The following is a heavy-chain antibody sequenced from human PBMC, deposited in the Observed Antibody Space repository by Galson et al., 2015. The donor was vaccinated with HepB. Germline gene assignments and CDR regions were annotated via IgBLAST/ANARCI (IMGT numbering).Heavy chain of an antibody. V-gene: IGHV3-66*01. D-gene: IGHD3-10*01. CDR3: ARTRAAMVRGVTFDY. J-gene: IGHJ4*02. Sequence: SLRLSCAASGFTVSSNYMSWVRQAPGKGLEWVSTIYSGGSTYYADSVKGRFTISRDNSKNTLYLQMNSLRAEDTAVYYCARTRAAMVRGVTFDYWGQGTLVTVSS. CDR2: IYSGGST. CDR1: GFTVSSNY.